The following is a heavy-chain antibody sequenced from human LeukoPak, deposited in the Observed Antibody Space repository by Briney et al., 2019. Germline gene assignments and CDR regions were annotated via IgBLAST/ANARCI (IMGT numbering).Heavy chain of an antibody. J-gene: IGHJ4*02. D-gene: IGHD2-21*02. Sequence: PGGSLRLSCAASGFPFSSFAMSWVRQAPGKGLEWVSAISGSGGSTYYADSVKGRFTISRDNSKNTLYLQMNSLRAEDTAVYYCAKGVAYCGGDCYSDYWGQGTLVTVSS. CDR1: GFPFSSFA. CDR2: ISGSGGST. V-gene: IGHV3-23*01. CDR3: AKGVAYCGGDCYSDY.